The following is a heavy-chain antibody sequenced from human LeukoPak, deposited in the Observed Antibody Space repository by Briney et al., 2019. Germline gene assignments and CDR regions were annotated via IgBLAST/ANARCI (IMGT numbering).Heavy chain of an antibody. D-gene: IGHD5-12*01. V-gene: IGHV4-61*02. CDR2: VYTSGST. CDR1: GGSISSGSYY. J-gene: IGHJ3*02. Sequence: SETLSLTCTVPGGSISSGSYYWSWIRQPAGKGLEWIGRVYTSGSTNYNPSLKSRVTISVDTSKNQFSLKLSSVTAADTAVYYCARGGLKVAPGVYAFDIWGQGTMVTVSS. CDR3: ARGGLKVAPGVYAFDI.